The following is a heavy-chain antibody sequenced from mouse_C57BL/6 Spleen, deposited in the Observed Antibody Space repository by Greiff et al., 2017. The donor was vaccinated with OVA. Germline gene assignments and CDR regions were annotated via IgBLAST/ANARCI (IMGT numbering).Heavy chain of an antibody. V-gene: IGHV5-16*01. CDR1: GFTFSDYY. CDR3: ARINYDGYYYAMDY. CDR2: INYDGSST. J-gene: IGHJ4*01. D-gene: IGHD2-3*01. Sequence: DVKLVESEGGLVQPGRSMKLSCTASGFTFSDYYMAWVRQVPEKGLEWVANINYDGSSTYYLDSLKSRFIISRDNAKNILYLQMSSLKSEDTATYYCARINYDGYYYAMDYWGQGTSVTVSS.